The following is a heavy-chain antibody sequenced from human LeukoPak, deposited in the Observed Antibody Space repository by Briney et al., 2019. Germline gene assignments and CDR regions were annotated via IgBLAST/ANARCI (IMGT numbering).Heavy chain of an antibody. J-gene: IGHJ4*02. CDR2: ISGSGGST. CDR3: AKDILYYYGSGSYYSGTRFDY. CDR1: GFTFSSYA. Sequence: GGSLRLSCASSGFTFSSYAMSWVRQAPGKGLEWVSAISGSGGSTYYADSVKGRFTISGDNSKNTLYLQMNSLRAEDTAVYYCAKDILYYYGSGSYYSGTRFDYWGQGTLVTVSS. V-gene: IGHV3-23*01. D-gene: IGHD3-10*01.